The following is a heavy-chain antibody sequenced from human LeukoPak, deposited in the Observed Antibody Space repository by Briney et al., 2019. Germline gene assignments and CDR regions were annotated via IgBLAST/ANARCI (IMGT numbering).Heavy chain of an antibody. Sequence: PGGSLRLSCAASGFTFSSYEMNWVRQAPGKGLEWVSYISSSGSTIYYADSVKGRFSISRDNAMNSLYLQMNSLRAEDTAVYYCARDLTGLGGYYFDYWGLGTLVTVSS. D-gene: IGHD3-22*01. CDR2: ISSSGSTI. V-gene: IGHV3-48*03. CDR3: ARDLTGLGGYYFDY. J-gene: IGHJ4*02. CDR1: GFTFSSYE.